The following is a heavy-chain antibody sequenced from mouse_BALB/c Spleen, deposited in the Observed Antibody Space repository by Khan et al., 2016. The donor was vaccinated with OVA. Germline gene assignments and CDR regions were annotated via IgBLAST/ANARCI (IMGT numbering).Heavy chain of an antibody. J-gene: IGHJ2*01. V-gene: IGHV1-76*01. D-gene: IGHD3-2*02. CDR1: GYIFTNYW. Sequence: QMQLEESGAELVRPGASVKLSCKTSGYIFTNYWIHWVKQRSGQGLEWFARIYPGTDNTYYNEKLKDKVTLTADKSSSTVYMQLSSLKSEDSAVYFCAREEALYYFDYWGQGTTLTVSS. CDR3: AREEALYYFDY. CDR2: IYPGTDNT.